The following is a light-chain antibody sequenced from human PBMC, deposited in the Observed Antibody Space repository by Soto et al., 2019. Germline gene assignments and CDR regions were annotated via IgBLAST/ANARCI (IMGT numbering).Light chain of an antibody. J-gene: IGKJ1*01. V-gene: IGKV1-17*01. CDR2: DAS. CDR1: QGISSY. CDR3: LQHYSYPWT. Sequence: DIQMTQSPSSLSASVGDRVTITCRASQGISSYLNWYQQKPGKAPKRLIYDASILQGGVPSRFSGSGSGTEFTLTISSLQPEDFATYSCLQHYSYPWTFGQGTKVDIK.